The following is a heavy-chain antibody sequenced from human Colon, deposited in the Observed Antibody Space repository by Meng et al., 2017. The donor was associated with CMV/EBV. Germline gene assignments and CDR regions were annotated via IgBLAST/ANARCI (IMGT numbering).Heavy chain of an antibody. CDR1: GCTVSSAH. Sequence: LEAGGDWVPPGWALRPSCAVSGCTVSSAHLSWVRQAPGKGLEWVSVIYSGGSTFYADSVKGRFTISRDNSKNTLYLQMNSLSAEDTAVYYCARGYSGTSSWGQGTLVTVSS. V-gene: IGHV3-66*01. CDR3: ARGYSGTSS. J-gene: IGHJ4*02. D-gene: IGHD1-26*01. CDR2: IYSGGST.